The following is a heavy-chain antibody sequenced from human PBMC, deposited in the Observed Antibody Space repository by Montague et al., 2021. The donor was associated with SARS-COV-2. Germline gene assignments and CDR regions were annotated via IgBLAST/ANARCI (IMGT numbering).Heavy chain of an antibody. D-gene: IGHD1-26*01. Sequence: SETLSLTCSVSGGPISGYYWSWIRQSPGKGLEWIGYIYYSGSTNYNPSLKSRVTILVDMSKNQFSLKLSSVTAADTAVYYCARGMGGSYLYYFDYWGQGTLVTVSS. CDR1: GGPISGYY. CDR2: IYYSGST. CDR3: ARGMGGSYLYYFDY. V-gene: IGHV4-59*01. J-gene: IGHJ4*02.